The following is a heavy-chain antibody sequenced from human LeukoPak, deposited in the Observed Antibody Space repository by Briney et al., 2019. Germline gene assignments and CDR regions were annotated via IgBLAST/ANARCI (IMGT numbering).Heavy chain of an antibody. CDR3: TRAVGLGPGAHFDQ. D-gene: IGHD1-26*01. J-gene: IGHJ4*02. V-gene: IGHV3-11*01. Sequence: GGSLRLSCAASGFSFSRYYMSWVRQTPGKALEWISYIPTSGISVQYADSVRGRFTASRDDAKNSLHLQMDSLRVEDTAVYYCTRAVGLGPGAHFDQRGQGALVIVSS. CDR2: IPTSGISV. CDR1: GFSFSRYY.